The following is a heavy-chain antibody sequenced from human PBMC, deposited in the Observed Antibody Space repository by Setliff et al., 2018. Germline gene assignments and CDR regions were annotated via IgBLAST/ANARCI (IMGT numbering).Heavy chain of an antibody. Sequence: ASVKVSCKASGYSFTNYGMHWLRQAPGQRLEWMGWIVPGNGNTYYAQKFQGRVAITTDTSTSTAYMELRSLRSDDTAVYYCAKGGNMTRETYYYYGMDVWGQGTTVTVSS. V-gene: IGHV1-3*01. CDR3: AKGGNMTRETYYYYGMDV. J-gene: IGHJ6*02. CDR1: GYSFTNYG. D-gene: IGHD3-16*01. CDR2: IVPGNGNT.